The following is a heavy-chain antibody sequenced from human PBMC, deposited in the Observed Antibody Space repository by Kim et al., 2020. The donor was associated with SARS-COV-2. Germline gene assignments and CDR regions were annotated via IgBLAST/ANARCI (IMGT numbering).Heavy chain of an antibody. V-gene: IGHV3-73*01. CDR2: IRCKANNYAT. D-gene: IGHD3-22*01. J-gene: IGHJ4*01. Sequence: GGSLRLSCAASGFTFSGSAIHWVRQASGKGLEWIGRIRCKANNYATSYGASVKGRFTVSSDGSKNTPYLQMNSLNTADTDVYYCIRYYYDSSGSGVYWG. CDR3: IRYYYDSSGSGVY. CDR1: GFTFSGSA.